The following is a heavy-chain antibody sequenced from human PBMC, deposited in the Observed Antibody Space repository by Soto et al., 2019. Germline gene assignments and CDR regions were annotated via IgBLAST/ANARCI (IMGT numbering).Heavy chain of an antibody. Sequence: SVKVSCKASGFTFTSSAFQWVRQARGQRLEWIGWIAVGSGYTNYAQRFQDRVTLTRDMSTATTYMELSRLTSEDTAIYYCAADATAWQQMVPSDYWGQGTLVTV. J-gene: IGHJ4*02. D-gene: IGHD2-8*01. CDR2: IAVGSGYT. V-gene: IGHV1-58*01. CDR1: GFTFTSSA. CDR3: AADATAWQQMVPSDY.